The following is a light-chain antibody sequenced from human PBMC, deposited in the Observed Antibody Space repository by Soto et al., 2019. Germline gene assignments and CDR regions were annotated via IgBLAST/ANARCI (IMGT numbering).Light chain of an antibody. J-gene: IGKJ4*01. CDR3: QHLSPYPLLT. CDR1: QDITPY. Sequence: QLTQSPSSLSASVGDRVTTTCRASQDITPYLAWYQQKPGKPPPLLIYAPYTLQSGVSSRFSGGGFATDLTLTINSLQHEDFATNYCQHLSPYPLLTFGGGTKVEI. V-gene: IGKV1-9*01. CDR2: APY.